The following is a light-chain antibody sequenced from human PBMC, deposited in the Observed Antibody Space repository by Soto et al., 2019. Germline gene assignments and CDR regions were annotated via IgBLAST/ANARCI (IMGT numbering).Light chain of an antibody. Sequence: DIQMTQSPSSLSASVGDRVTITCQASHDITNLLNWYQQKPGRAPKLLIFDAVHLETGVPSRFSGSGSATYFSLTISNLQPEDFATYYCQQYDDLPVTFGGGTKIEIK. CDR3: QQYDDLPVT. V-gene: IGKV1-33*01. CDR2: DAV. CDR1: HDITNL. J-gene: IGKJ4*01.